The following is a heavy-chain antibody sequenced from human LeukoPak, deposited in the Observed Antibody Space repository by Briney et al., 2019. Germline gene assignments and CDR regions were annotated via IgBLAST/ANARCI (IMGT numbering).Heavy chain of an antibody. CDR2: IWYDGSNK. J-gene: IGHJ4*02. CDR3: AKERPYYYDSSGYHKYFDY. Sequence: GGSLRLSCAASGFTFSSYGMHWVRQAPGKGLEWVAVIWYDGSNKYYADSVKGRFTISRDNSKNTLYLQMNSLRAEDTAVYYCAKERPYYYDSSGYHKYFDYWGQGTLVTVSS. D-gene: IGHD3-22*01. V-gene: IGHV3-30*02. CDR1: GFTFSSYG.